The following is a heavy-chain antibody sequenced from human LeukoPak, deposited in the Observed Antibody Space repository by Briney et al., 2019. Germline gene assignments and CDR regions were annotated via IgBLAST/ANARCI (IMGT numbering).Heavy chain of an antibody. D-gene: IGHD3-3*01. V-gene: IGHV1-18*01. CDR3: ARVARSTTIFGVVTIQSTFDY. Sequence: ASVKVSCKASGYTFTSYGISWVRQAPGQGLEWMGWISAYNGNTNYAQKLQGRVTMTTDTSTSTAYMELRSLRSDDTAVYYCARVARSTTIFGVVTIQSTFDYWGQGTLVTVSS. CDR2: ISAYNGNT. CDR1: GYTFTSYG. J-gene: IGHJ4*02.